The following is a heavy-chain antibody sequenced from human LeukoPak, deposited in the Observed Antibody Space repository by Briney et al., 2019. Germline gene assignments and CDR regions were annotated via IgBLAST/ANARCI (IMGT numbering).Heavy chain of an antibody. J-gene: IGHJ4*02. CDR1: GFTFSSYS. D-gene: IGHD6-19*01. CDR2: ISSSSNSI. CDR3: VRDIGRVRAEIDH. Sequence: GGSLRLSCAASGFTFSSYSMNWVRQAPGKGLEWVSYISSSSNSIYYVDSVKGRFTTSRDNARNSLYLQMNSLRAEDTAVYYCVRDIGRVRAEIDHWGQGTLVTVSS. V-gene: IGHV3-48*01.